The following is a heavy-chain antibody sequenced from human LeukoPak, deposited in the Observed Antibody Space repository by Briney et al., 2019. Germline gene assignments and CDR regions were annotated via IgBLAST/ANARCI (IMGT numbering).Heavy chain of an antibody. CDR1: VGSFSGYY. Sequence: SETLSLTCAVYVGSFSGYYWSWIRQPPGKGLEWIGEINHSGSTNYNPSLKSRVTISVDTSKNQFSLKLSSVTAADTAVYYCARGGKEETYYDFWSGYYHDYWGQGTLVTVSS. J-gene: IGHJ4*02. V-gene: IGHV4-34*01. D-gene: IGHD3-3*01. CDR2: INHSGST. CDR3: ARGGKEETYYDFWSGYYHDY.